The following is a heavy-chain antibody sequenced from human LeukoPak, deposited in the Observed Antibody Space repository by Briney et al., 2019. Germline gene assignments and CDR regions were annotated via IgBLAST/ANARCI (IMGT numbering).Heavy chain of an antibody. J-gene: IGHJ4*02. CDR3: ARVTMIVSSDY. D-gene: IGHD3-22*01. Sequence: GGSLRLSCAASGFTFSSYEMNWVRQAPGKGLEWVSYISSSGSTIYYADSVKGRFTISRDNAKNSLYLQMNSLRAEDTAVYYCARVTMIVSSDYWGQGTLVTVSS. V-gene: IGHV3-48*03. CDR2: ISSSGSTI. CDR1: GFTFSSYE.